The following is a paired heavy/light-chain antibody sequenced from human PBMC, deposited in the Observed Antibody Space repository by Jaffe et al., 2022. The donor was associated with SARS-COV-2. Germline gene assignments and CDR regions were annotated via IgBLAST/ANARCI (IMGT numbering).Heavy chain of an antibody. Sequence: EVRLLESGGALVQPGGSRRLSCVASGFNFNSYAMTWVRQAPGRGLEWVATVSGGGGNTYYADPVRGRFTISRDNPKNTIYLQMSSLRIEDTAVYYCAKEMATDSRHHFDYWGQGTLVTVSS. V-gene: IGHV3-23*01. J-gene: IGHJ4*02. CDR3: AKEMATDSRHHFDY. CDR2: VSGGGGNT. CDR1: GFNFNSYA. D-gene: IGHD5-12*01.
Light chain of an antibody. CDR1: QSVSTL. CDR2: DAS. CDR3: QQRTSWPLT. Sequence: EIVLTQSPDTLSLSPGERATLSCRASQSVSTLLAWYQQKPGQAPRLVIYDASNRATGIPARFSGTGSGADFTLTISSLEPDDSAVYYCQQRTSWPLTFGGGTTVEIK. J-gene: IGKJ4*01. V-gene: IGKV3-11*01.